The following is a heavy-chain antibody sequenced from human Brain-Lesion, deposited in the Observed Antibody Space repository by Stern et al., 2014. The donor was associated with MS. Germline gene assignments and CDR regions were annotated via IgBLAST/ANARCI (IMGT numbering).Heavy chain of an antibody. J-gene: IGHJ4*02. CDR1: GYRFTSNW. CDR3: ARRGDSSSSGFDY. D-gene: IGHD6-6*01. Sequence: EVQLVESGAEVKKPGESLKISCKGSGYRFTSNWIGWVRQMPGQGLEWMGSIWPGDSDTRYSPSFQGQVTISADKSISTAYLQWSSLQASDTAMYYCARRGDSSSSGFDYWGQGTLVIVSS. CDR2: IWPGDSDT. V-gene: IGHV5-51*01.